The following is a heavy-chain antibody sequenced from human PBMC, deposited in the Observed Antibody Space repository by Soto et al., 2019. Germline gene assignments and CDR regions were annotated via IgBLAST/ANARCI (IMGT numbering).Heavy chain of an antibody. CDR2: IYHSGRT. D-gene: IGHD3-16*01. CDR1: GASIRDLY. V-gene: IGHV4-59*11. J-gene: IGHJ6*03. CDR3: ARTLDYGHMDV. Sequence: SETLSLTCAVSGASIRDLYWSWVRRPPGKGLEWIGYIYHSGRTKYNPSFESRLTISVDTSKNQFSLKLTSVTAADTAVYYCARTLDYGHMDVWGKGTTVTV.